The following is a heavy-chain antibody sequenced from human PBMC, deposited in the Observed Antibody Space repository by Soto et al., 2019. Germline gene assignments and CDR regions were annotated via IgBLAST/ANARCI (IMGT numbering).Heavy chain of an antibody. Sequence: EVQLVESGGVVVQPGGSLRLSCAASGFTFDDYTMHWVRQAPGKGLEWVSLISWDGGSTYYADSVKGRFTISRDNSKNSLYLQMNSLRTEDTALYYCVKDSGRREYYFDYWGQGTLVTVSS. CDR2: ISWDGGST. CDR1: GFTFDDYT. V-gene: IGHV3-43*01. CDR3: VKDSGRREYYFDY. D-gene: IGHD1-26*01. J-gene: IGHJ4*02.